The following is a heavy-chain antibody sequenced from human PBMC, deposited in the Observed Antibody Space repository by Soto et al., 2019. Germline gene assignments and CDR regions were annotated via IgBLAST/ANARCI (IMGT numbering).Heavy chain of an antibody. V-gene: IGHV3-53*01. J-gene: IGHJ6*02. CDR3: ARDPPATRHGMDV. CDR2: IYSGGGS. CDR1: GFTVSSNY. Sequence: GGSLRLSCAASGFTVSSNYMRWVRQAPGKGLEWGAVIYSGGGSYYADSVRGRFTISRDYYKNTLYRQMKSLRAEDTAVYYCARDPPATRHGMDVWGLGTTVTVSS.